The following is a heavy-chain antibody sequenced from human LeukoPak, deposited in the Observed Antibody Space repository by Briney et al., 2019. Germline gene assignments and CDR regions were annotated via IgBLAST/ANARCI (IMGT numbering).Heavy chain of an antibody. CDR2: ITSGGGST. V-gene: IGHV3-23*01. CDR3: AKDGRTEGDAFDV. J-gene: IGHJ3*01. CDR1: GFTFNNYA. Sequence: PGGSLRLSCAASGFTFNNYAMTWVRQAPGTGLEWVSGITSGGGSTYYADSVEGRFTISRDNSKNMLYLEMNSLRAEDTAIYYCAKDGRTEGDAFDVWGQGTMVTVSS.